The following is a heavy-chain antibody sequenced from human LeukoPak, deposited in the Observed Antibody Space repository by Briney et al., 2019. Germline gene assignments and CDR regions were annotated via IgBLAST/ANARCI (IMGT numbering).Heavy chain of an antibody. J-gene: IGHJ4*02. D-gene: IGHD2-15*01. Sequence: ASVKVSCKASGYTFANYSMHWVRQAPGQGLEWMVRINPNSGGTNYAQKFQGRVTMTRDTSISTAYMELSRLTSDDTAVYYCAREENCSGGSCYYYRGQGTLVTVSS. V-gene: IGHV1-2*06. CDR2: INPNSGGT. CDR3: AREENCSGGSCYYY. CDR1: GYTFANYS.